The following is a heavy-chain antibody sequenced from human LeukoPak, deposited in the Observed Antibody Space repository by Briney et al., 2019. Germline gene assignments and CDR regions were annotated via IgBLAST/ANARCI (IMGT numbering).Heavy chain of an antibody. J-gene: IGHJ3*02. D-gene: IGHD6-13*01. CDR2: ISSSSSYT. Sequence: GGSLGLSCAASGFTFSDYYMSWIRQAPGKGLEWVSYISSSSSYTNYADSVKGRFTISRDNAKNSLYLQMNSLRAEDTAVYYCARDFYRGIAAATGAFDIWGQGTMVTVSS. V-gene: IGHV3-11*06. CDR1: GFTFSDYY. CDR3: ARDFYRGIAAATGAFDI.